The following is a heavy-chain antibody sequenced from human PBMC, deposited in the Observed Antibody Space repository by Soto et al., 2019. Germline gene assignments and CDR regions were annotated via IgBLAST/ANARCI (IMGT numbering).Heavy chain of an antibody. D-gene: IGHD1-7*01. CDR3: ARGGGNWNYEGWFDP. Sequence: QLQLQESGSGLVKPSQTLSLTCAVSGGSISSGGYSWSWIRQPPGKGLEWIGYISPSGNTYYNPSLKSRVTISVDRSNNQFSLKLSSVTAADTAVYYCARGGGNWNYEGWFDPWGQGTLVTVSS. CDR2: ISPSGNT. CDR1: GGSISSGGYS. J-gene: IGHJ5*02. V-gene: IGHV4-30-2*01.